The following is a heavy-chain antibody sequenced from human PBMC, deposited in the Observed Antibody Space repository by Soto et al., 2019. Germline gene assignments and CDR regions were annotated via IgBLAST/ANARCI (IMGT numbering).Heavy chain of an antibody. J-gene: IGHJ2*01. D-gene: IGHD3-22*01. Sequence: QVQLVQSGAEVKKPGSSVKVSCKASGGTFSSYAISWVRQAPGHGLEWMGGLIPIFGTANYAQKFQGRVTITADESTSTAYMELSSLRSEDTAVYYCARVSYYYDSSGYSTSHWYFDLWGRGTLVTVSS. CDR3: ARVSYYYDSSGYSTSHWYFDL. V-gene: IGHV1-69*01. CDR1: GGTFSSYA. CDR2: LIPIFGTA.